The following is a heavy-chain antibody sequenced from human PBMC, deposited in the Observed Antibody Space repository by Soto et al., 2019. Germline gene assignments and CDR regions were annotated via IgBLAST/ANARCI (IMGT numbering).Heavy chain of an antibody. CDR1: GGSFSGYY. D-gene: IGHD3-16*01. CDR3: ARGRSFRPRGPYYYYMDV. CDR2: INHSGST. J-gene: IGHJ6*03. V-gene: IGHV4-34*01. Sequence: SETLSLTCAVYGGSFSGYYWSWIRQPPGKGLEWIGEINHSGSTNYNPSLKSRVTISVDTSKNQFSLKLSSVTAADTAVYYCARGRSFRPRGPYYYYMDVWGKGTTVTVSS.